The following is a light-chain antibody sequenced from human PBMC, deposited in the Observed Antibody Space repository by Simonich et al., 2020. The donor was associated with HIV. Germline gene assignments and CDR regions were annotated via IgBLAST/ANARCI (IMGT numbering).Light chain of an antibody. V-gene: IGKV2D-29*02. CDR3: MQSIQLPRT. CDR1: RGRLYSDGKTY. CDR2: EIF. J-gene: IGKJ1*01. Sequence: VMTQSPLSLPVTLGQPASISCKSSRGRLYSDGKTYLYWYLQKPGQSPQPLIYEIFNRFSGGPDRVSGSGSGTDFTLKISRVEAEDVGVYYCMQSIQLPRTFGQGTKVEIK.